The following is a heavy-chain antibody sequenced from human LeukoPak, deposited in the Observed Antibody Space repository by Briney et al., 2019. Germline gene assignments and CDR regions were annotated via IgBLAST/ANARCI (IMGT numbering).Heavy chain of an antibody. Sequence: GSLRLSCAASGFTFSSYWMSWVRQPPGKGLEWIGEINHSGSTNYNPSLMSRVTISVDTSNNQFSLKLSSVTAADTAVYYCARGSRAGATSYWGQGTLATVSS. D-gene: IGHD1-26*01. CDR1: GFTFSSYW. V-gene: IGHV4-34*01. CDR3: ARGSRAGATSY. CDR2: INHSGST. J-gene: IGHJ4*02.